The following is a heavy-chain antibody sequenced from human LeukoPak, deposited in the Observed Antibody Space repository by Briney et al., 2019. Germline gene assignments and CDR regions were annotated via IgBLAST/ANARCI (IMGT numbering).Heavy chain of an antibody. CDR2: ISSSSSYI. Sequence: GSLRLSCAASGFTFSSYSMNWVRQAPGKGLEWVSSISSSSSYIYYADSVKGRFTISRDNAKNSLYLQMNSLRAEDTAVYYCARDGYCSGGSCYGYYYYYMDVWGKGTTVTVSS. CDR1: GFTFSSYS. V-gene: IGHV3-21*01. J-gene: IGHJ6*03. D-gene: IGHD2-15*01. CDR3: ARDGYCSGGSCYGYYYYYMDV.